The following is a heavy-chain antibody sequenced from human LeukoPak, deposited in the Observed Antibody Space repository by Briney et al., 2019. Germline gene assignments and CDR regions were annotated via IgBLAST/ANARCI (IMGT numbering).Heavy chain of an antibody. J-gene: IGHJ3*02. Sequence: PGGSLRLSCAASGFSFSTSGMHWIRQAPGKGLGWVAFIQSDGGNEYYADSVKGRFTISRDNSKNTLYLQMNSLRAEDTAVYYCATQESLRYFDWLGPYAFDIWGQGTMVTVSS. CDR3: ATQESLRYFDWLGPYAFDI. CDR2: IQSDGGNE. V-gene: IGHV3-30*02. CDR1: GFSFSTSG. D-gene: IGHD3-9*01.